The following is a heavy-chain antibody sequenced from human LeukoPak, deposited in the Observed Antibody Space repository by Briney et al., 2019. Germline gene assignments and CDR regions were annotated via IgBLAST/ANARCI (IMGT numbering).Heavy chain of an antibody. V-gene: IGHV4-34*01. CDR2: INHSGST. D-gene: IGHD6-19*01. Sequence: SETLSLTCAVYGGSFSGYYWSWIRQPPGKGLEWIGEINHSGSTNYNPSLKSRVTISVDTSKNQSSLKLSSVTAADTAVYYCARATVAETFDYWGQGTLVTVSS. CDR3: ARATVAETFDY. J-gene: IGHJ4*02. CDR1: GGSFSGYY.